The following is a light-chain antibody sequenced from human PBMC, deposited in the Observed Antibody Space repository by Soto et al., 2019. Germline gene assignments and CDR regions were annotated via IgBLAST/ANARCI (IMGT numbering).Light chain of an antibody. Sequence: AIQMAQSPSSLSASVGDRVTITCRASQGIGNDVGWYQQKPGQAPKLLIYAAATLQSGVPSRFSGSRSGTDFILTISSLQPEDFATYYCLQDHNYPITFGGGTKVDIK. J-gene: IGKJ4*01. CDR2: AAA. V-gene: IGKV1-6*02. CDR3: LQDHNYPIT. CDR1: QGIGND.